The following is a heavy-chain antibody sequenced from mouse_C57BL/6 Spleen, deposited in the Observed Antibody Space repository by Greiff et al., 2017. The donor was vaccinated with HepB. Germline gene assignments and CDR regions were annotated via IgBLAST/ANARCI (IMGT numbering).Heavy chain of an antibody. CDR3: ARWDGNLAWFAY. D-gene: IGHD2-1*01. CDR1: GYTFTSYT. CDR2: INPSSGYT. V-gene: IGHV1-4*01. J-gene: IGHJ3*01. Sequence: QVQLQQSGAELARPGASVKMSCKASGYTFTSYTMHWVKQRPGQGLEWIGYINPSSGYTKYNQKFKDKATLTADKSSSTAYMQLSSLTSEDSAVYYCARWDGNLAWFAYWGQGTLVTVSA.